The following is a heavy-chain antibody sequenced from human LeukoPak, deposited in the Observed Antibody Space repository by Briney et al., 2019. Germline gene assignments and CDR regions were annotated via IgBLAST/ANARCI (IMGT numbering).Heavy chain of an antibody. V-gene: IGHV5-51*01. CDR2: IYPGDSDT. CDR1: GYSFTSYW. Sequence: GESLKISCXGSGYSFTSYWIGWVRQMPGKGRQWMGIIYPGDSDTKYSPSFQGQVTISADKSISTAYLQWSSLKASDTAMYYCARAEHDYGHFDYWGQGTLVTVSS. D-gene: IGHD4-17*01. J-gene: IGHJ4*02. CDR3: ARAEHDYGHFDY.